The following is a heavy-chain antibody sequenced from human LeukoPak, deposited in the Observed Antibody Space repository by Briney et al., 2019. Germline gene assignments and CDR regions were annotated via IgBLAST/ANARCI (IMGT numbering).Heavy chain of an antibody. J-gene: IGHJ4*02. V-gene: IGHV3-9*01. Sequence: GGSLRLSCAASGFTFDDYAMHWVRQAPGKGLEWVSGISWNSNSIGYADSVKGRFTISGDNAKNSLYLQMNSLRAEDTALYYCAKDVYYGSGREGVIDYWGQGTLVTVSS. D-gene: IGHD3-10*01. CDR3: AKDVYYGSGREGVIDY. CDR1: GFTFDDYA. CDR2: ISWNSNSI.